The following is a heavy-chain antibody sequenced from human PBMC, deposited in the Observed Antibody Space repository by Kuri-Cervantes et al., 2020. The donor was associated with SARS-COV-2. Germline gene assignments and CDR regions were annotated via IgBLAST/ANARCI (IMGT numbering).Heavy chain of an antibody. J-gene: IGHJ4*02. V-gene: IGHV1-69*02. CDR2: IIPILGIA. CDR3: ASGAVADLFDY. D-gene: IGHD6-19*01. Sequence: SVKVSCKASGGTFSSYTISWVRQAPGQGLEWMGMIIPILGIANYAQKFQGRVTITADKSTSTAYMEQSSLRSEDTAVYYCASGAVADLFDYWGQGTLVTVSS. CDR1: GGTFSSYT.